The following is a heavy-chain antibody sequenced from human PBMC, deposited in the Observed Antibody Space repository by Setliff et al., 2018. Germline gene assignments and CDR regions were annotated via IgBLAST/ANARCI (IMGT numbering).Heavy chain of an antibody. CDR2: IYYSGST. V-gene: IGHV4-39*07. CDR3: ARGAGWCCDSSGYYYDY. J-gene: IGHJ4*02. CDR1: GGSISSSSYY. D-gene: IGHD3-22*01. Sequence: PSETLSLTCTVSGGSISSSSYYWGWSRQPPGKGLDWIGGIYYSGSTTYNPSLKSRVTISVDTSKNQFSLKLTSGTAADTAVYSWARGAGWCCDSSGYYYDYWGQGTLVTVSS.